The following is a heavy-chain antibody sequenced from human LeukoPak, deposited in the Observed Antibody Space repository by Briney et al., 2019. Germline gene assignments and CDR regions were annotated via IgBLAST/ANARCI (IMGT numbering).Heavy chain of an antibody. CDR1: GYTFTGYY. Sequence: ASVKVSCKASGYTFTGYYMHWVRQAPGQGLEWMGWINPNSGGTNYAQKFQGRVTMTRDTSISTAYMELSRLRSDDTAVYYCARGLGYYDSSGYGRYYYFDYWGQGTLVTVSS. CDR2: INPNSGGT. CDR3: ARGLGYYDSSGYGRYYYFDY. J-gene: IGHJ4*02. D-gene: IGHD3-22*01. V-gene: IGHV1-2*02.